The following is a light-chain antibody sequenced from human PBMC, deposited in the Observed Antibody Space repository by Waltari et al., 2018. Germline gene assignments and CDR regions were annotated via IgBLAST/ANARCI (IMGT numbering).Light chain of an antibody. CDR2: GVS. J-gene: IGKJ4*01. V-gene: IGKV1-27*01. CDR3: QNYDSVPLT. CDR1: QGISNY. Sequence: DIQMTQSPSSLSASVGDRVRITCRASQGISNYLAWYQEKPGKIPKLLIYGVSSLQSGVPSRFSGSGSGTVFTLTISRLQPEDVATYYCQNYDSVPLTFGGGTKVEMK.